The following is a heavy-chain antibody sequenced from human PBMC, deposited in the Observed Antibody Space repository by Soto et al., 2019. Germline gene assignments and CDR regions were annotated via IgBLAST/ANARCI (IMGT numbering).Heavy chain of an antibody. CDR1: GYTFTSYG. Sequence: QVQLVQSGAEVKKPGASVKVSCKASGYTFTSYGISWVRQAPGQGLEWMGWISAYNDNTNYAQKLQGRVTMTTDTTTSAAYMELRSLRSDDTVVXXXXRDDFEGLLPYYXXYWCQGTLVTXSS. CDR2: ISAYNDNT. D-gene: IGHD2-15*01. CDR3: XRDDFEGLLPYYXXY. J-gene: IGHJ4*02. V-gene: IGHV1-18*01.